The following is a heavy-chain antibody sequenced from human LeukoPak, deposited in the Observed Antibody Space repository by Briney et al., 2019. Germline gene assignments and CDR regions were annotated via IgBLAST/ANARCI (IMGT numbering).Heavy chain of an antibody. CDR2: IIPIFGTA. CDR1: GGTFSSYA. CDR3: ARDCPPLPRSSGGSCYFRY. V-gene: IGHV1-69*05. D-gene: IGHD2-15*01. J-gene: IGHJ4*02. Sequence: ASVKVSCKASGGTFSSYAISWVRQAPGQGLEWMGGIIPIFGTANYAQKLQGRVTMTTDTSTSTAYMELRSLRSDDTAVYYCARDCPPLPRSSGGSCYFRYWGQGTLVTVSS.